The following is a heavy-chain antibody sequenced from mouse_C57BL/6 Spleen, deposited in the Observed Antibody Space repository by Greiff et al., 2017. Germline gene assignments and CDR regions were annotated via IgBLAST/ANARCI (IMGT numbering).Heavy chain of an antibody. V-gene: IGHV1-7*01. CDR2: INPSSGYT. D-gene: IGHD6-1*01. J-gene: IGHJ1*03. CDR1: GYTFTSYW. Sequence: QVQLQQSGAELVKPGASVKLSCKASGYTFTSYWMHWVKQRPGQGLEWIGYINPSSGYTKYNQKFKDKATLTADKSSSTAYLQLSSLTYEDSAVYYCATSAVGWYFAVWGTGTTVTVSA. CDR3: ATSAVGWYFAV.